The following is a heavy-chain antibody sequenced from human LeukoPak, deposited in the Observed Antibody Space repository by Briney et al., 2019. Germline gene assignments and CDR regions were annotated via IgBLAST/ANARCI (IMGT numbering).Heavy chain of an antibody. D-gene: IGHD6-13*01. J-gene: IGHJ4*02. V-gene: IGHV4-38-2*02. Sequence: PSETLSLTCTVSGYSIRTSHYWGWIRQSPGKGLEWTGNIYRSGTTYYNPSLKSRVTISMDTSKNQFSLKLTSVTAADTAVYYCATAIAAAGDGDYWGQGTLVTVSS. CDR3: ATAIAAAGDGDY. CDR2: IYRSGTT. CDR1: GYSIRTSHY.